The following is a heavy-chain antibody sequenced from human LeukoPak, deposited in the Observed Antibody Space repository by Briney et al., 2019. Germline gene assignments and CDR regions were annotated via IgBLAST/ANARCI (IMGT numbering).Heavy chain of an antibody. Sequence: SETLSLTCTVSGGSISSYYWSWIRQPPGKGLEWIGYIYYSGSTNYNPSLKSRVTISVDTSKNQFSLKLSSVTAADTAVYYCAGEKVVAATRFLDYWGQGTLVTVSS. J-gene: IGHJ4*02. CDR3: AGEKVVAATRFLDY. CDR2: IYYSGST. D-gene: IGHD2-15*01. V-gene: IGHV4-59*01. CDR1: GGSISSYY.